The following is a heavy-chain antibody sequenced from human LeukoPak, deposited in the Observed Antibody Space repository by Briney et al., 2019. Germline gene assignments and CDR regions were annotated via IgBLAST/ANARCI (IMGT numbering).Heavy chain of an antibody. D-gene: IGHD3-10*01. CDR1: GFTFSSYG. Sequence: GVSLRFSCAASGFTFSSYGMSRHRPAPGLGLEWVSAITATSGNTHDADSVQGRFTITRDNSKNTLYLQMNSLRPEDTAIYYCAKLFESGTYNNFFHYWGQGTLVTVSS. V-gene: IGHV3-23*01. CDR3: AKLFESGTYNNFFHY. CDR2: ITATSGNT. J-gene: IGHJ4*02.